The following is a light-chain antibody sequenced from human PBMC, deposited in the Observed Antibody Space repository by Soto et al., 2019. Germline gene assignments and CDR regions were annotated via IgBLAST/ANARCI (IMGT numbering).Light chain of an antibody. J-gene: IGLJ2*01. Sequence: QSALTQPASVSGSPGQSITISCTGTSSDVGGYDFVSWYQHRPGKAPKLIIYDVTYRPGGVSSRFSGSRSGNTASLIISGLQAEDEADYYCSSYTDRISFGGGTKLTVL. CDR1: SSDVGGYDF. CDR2: DVT. CDR3: SSYTDRIS. V-gene: IGLV2-14*03.